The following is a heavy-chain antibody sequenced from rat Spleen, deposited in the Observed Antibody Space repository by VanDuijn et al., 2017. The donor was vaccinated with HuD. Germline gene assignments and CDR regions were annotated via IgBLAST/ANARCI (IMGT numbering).Heavy chain of an antibody. CDR3: ATTPGRPFAY. CDR2: VSYDGGNT. D-gene: IGHD5-1*01. V-gene: IGHV5-17*01. CDR1: GFTFSDYA. J-gene: IGHJ3*01. Sequence: EVQLVESGGGLVQPGRSLKLSCAASGFTFSDYAMAWVRQAPRKGLKWVAAVSYDGGNTYYRDSVKGRFTISRDSAKSTLFLQMNSLKSEDTATYYCATTPGRPFAYWGQGTLVTVSS.